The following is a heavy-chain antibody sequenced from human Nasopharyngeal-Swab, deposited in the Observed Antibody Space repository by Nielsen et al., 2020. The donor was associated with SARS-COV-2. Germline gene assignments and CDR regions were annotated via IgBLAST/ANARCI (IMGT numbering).Heavy chain of an antibody. Sequence: SGPPLAHLTQPRTLTCTFSRFSLRTSAGGVGWIRQPPGKALECLALIHWDDDKRYSPSLKSRLTITKDTSKNQVVLTMTNMDPVDTATYYSAHRLIAVASAYFDYWGQGTLVTVSS. V-gene: IGHV2-5*02. CDR2: IHWDDDK. CDR1: RFSLRTSAGG. D-gene: IGHD6-19*01. J-gene: IGHJ4*02. CDR3: AHRLIAVASAYFDY.